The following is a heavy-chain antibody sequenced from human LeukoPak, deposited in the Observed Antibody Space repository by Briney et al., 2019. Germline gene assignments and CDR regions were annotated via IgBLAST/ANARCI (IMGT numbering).Heavy chain of an antibody. CDR1: RFTFRDYY. D-gene: IGHD2-2*01. J-gene: IGHJ3*02. CDR2: ISSSGSTI. Sequence: GGCLRLSSAAPRFTFRDYYLSWIRQAPRKGRGRVSYISSSGSTIYYADTVKGRFTISRDNAKNSLYLHMNSVRGEDTAVYYCARSPGLLYAFDIWGQGTMVTVSS. V-gene: IGHV3-11*01. CDR3: ARSPGLLYAFDI.